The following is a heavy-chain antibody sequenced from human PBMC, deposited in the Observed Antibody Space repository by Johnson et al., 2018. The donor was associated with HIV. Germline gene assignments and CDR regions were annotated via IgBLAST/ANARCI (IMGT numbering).Heavy chain of an antibody. CDR3: AKSIVGATYDAFDI. D-gene: IGHD1-26*01. J-gene: IGHJ3*02. CDR1: GFTVSSNY. CDR2: ISGSGGST. Sequence: VQLVESGGGLVQPGGPLRLSCAASGFTVSSNYMSWVRQAPGKGLEWVSAISGSGGSTYYADSVRGRFTISRDNSKNTLYLQMNSLRAEDTAVYYCAKSIVGATYDAFDIWGQGTMVTVSS. V-gene: IGHV3-23*04.